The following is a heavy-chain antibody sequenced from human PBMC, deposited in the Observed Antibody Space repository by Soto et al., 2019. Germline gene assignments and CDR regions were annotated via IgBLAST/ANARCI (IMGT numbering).Heavy chain of an antibody. D-gene: IGHD4-17*01. Sequence: QVQLVESGGGVVQPGRSLRLSCAASGFTFSSYAMHWVRQAPGKGLEWVAVISYDGSNKYYADSVKGRFTISRDNSKNTLYLQMNSLRAEVTAVYYCARVIDYGGFDPWGQGTLVTVPS. V-gene: IGHV3-30-3*01. CDR2: ISYDGSNK. CDR3: ARVIDYGGFDP. J-gene: IGHJ5*02. CDR1: GFTFSSYA.